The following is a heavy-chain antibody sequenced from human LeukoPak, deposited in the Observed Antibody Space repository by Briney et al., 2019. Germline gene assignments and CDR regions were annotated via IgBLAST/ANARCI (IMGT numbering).Heavy chain of an antibody. CDR2: ISSSSSYI. D-gene: IGHD3-22*01. CDR3: ARATYYYDSSGYYLNDAFDI. J-gene: IGHJ3*02. CDR1: GFTFSSYS. Sequence: GGSLRLSCAASGFTFSSYSMNWVRQAPGKGLEWVSSISSSSSYIYYADSVKGRFTISRDNAKNSLYLQINSLRAEDTAVYYCARATYYYDSSGYYLNDAFDIWGQGTMVTVSS. V-gene: IGHV3-21*01.